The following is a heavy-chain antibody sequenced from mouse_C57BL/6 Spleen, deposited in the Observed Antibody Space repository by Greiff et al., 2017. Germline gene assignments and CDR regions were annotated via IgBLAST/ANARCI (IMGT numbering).Heavy chain of an antibody. CDR2: IYPGDGDT. CDR1: GYAFSSSW. Sequence: VQLQQSGPELVKPGASVKISCKASGYAFSSSWMNWVKQRPGKGLEWIGRIYPGDGDTNYNGKFKGKATLTADKSSSTAYMQLSSLTSEDSAVYFCARWGSGYGYWGQGTLVTVSA. J-gene: IGHJ3*01. D-gene: IGHD3-2*02. V-gene: IGHV1-82*01. CDR3: ARWGSGYGY.